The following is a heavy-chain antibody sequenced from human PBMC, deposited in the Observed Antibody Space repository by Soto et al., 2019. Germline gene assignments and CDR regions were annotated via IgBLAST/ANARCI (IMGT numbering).Heavy chain of an antibody. CDR3: ARDRGAVAGHVFDY. Sequence: QVQLVQSGAEVKKPGSSVKVSCKASGGTFSSYAISWVRQAPGQGLEWMGGIIPIFGTANYAQKFQGRVTITADESTSTADMELSSLRSEDTAVYYCARDRGAVAGHVFDYWGQGTLVTVSS. V-gene: IGHV1-69*12. CDR1: GGTFSSYA. CDR2: IIPIFGTA. J-gene: IGHJ4*02. D-gene: IGHD6-19*01.